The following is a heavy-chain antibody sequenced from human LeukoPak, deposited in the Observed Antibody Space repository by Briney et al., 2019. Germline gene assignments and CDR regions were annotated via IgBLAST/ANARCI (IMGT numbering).Heavy chain of an antibody. V-gene: IGHV1-2*02. D-gene: IGHD3-16*01. Sequence: GASVKVSCKASGYTFTGYYMHWVRQAPGHGLEWVGWINPKNGGSNYAQKFQGRVTMTRDRSISTAYMELSRLTSDDTAVYYCARASFWESPINWFAPWGQGTLVTVSS. CDR2: INPKNGGS. CDR3: ARASFWESPINWFAP. CDR1: GYTFTGYY. J-gene: IGHJ5*02.